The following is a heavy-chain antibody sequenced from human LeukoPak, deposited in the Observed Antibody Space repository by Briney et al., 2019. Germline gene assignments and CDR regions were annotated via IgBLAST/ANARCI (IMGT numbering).Heavy chain of an antibody. CDR1: GGSISSYY. CDR2: IYYSGST. V-gene: IGHV4-59*08. Sequence: SETLSLTCTVSGGSISSYYWSWIRQPPGKGLEWIGYIYYSGSTNYNPSLKSRVTISVDTSKNQFSLKLSSVTAADTAVYYCAGHDSSSWYGYFDYWGQGTLVTVSS. D-gene: IGHD6-13*01. CDR3: AGHDSSSWYGYFDY. J-gene: IGHJ4*02.